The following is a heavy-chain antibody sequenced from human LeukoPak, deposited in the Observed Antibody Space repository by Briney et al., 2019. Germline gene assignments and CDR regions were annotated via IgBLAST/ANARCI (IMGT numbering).Heavy chain of an antibody. J-gene: IGHJ4*02. D-gene: IGHD2-21*01. CDR3: ATGRGGYCLRPFDY. CDR2: FDPEDCET. Sequence: ASVKVSCKVSGYTLTELSMHWVRQAPGNGLEWIGGFDPEDCETIYAQKFQGRVTMTEDTSTDTAYMELSSLRSEDTAVYYCATGRGGYCLRPFDYWGQGTLVTVSS. V-gene: IGHV1-24*01. CDR1: GYTLTELS.